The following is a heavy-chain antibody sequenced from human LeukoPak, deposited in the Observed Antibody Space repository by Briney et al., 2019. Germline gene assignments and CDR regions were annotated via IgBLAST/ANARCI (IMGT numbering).Heavy chain of an antibody. V-gene: IGHV3-23*01. CDR3: AKASRQGAVASPLDY. D-gene: IGHD6-19*01. J-gene: IGHJ4*02. CDR2: VSSSGGGT. Sequence: GGSLRLSCAASVFAFRNYAMSWDRQAPGKGLEWVSAVSSSGGGTYFAASVKGRFTISRDNSKDTAFLQMNSLRAEDTAVYYCAKASRQGAVASPLDYWGQGTLVTVSS. CDR1: VFAFRNYA.